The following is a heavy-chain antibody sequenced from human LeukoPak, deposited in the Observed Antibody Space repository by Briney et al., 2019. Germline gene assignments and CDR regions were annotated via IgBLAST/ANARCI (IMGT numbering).Heavy chain of an antibody. J-gene: IGHJ4*02. V-gene: IGHV3-74*01. D-gene: IGHD1-26*01. CDR3: AREGFGSRGFDY. CDR2: INSDGYSI. CDR1: GFTFSSYW. Sequence: PGGSLRLSCAASGFTFSSYWMHWVRQAPGKGLVWVSRINSDGYSIHCADSVKGRFTISRDNAKNTLYLQMNSLGAEDTAVYYCAREGFGSRGFDYWGQGTLVTVSS.